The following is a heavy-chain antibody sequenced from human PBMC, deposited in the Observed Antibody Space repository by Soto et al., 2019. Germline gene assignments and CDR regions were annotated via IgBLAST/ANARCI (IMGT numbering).Heavy chain of an antibody. CDR1: GYTFTGYY. V-gene: IGHV1-2*04. CDR3: ARGDSSGYYDGYYYYYMDV. CDR2: INPNSGGT. D-gene: IGHD3-22*01. Sequence: ASLKVSCKASGYTFTGYYMHWVRQAPGQGLEWMGWINPNSGGTNYAQKFQGWVTMTRDTSISTAYMELSRLRSDDTAVYYCARGDSSGYYDGYYYYYMDVWGKGTTVTVSS. J-gene: IGHJ6*03.